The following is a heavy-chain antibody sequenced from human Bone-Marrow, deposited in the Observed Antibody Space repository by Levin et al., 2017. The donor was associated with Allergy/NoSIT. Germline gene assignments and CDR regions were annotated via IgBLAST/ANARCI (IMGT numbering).Heavy chain of an antibody. J-gene: IGHJ4*02. Sequence: SETLSLTCKVSGVSISGGTYYWSWIRQRPGKALEFIGNIDDSGTTYFNSSLKSRVTISIETSKSQFSLKLTSVTAADTAVYFCAREFWRGGYYFDYWGQGTLVTVSS. CDR3: AREFWRGGYYFDY. D-gene: IGHD3-3*01. CDR2: IDDSGTT. CDR1: GVSISGGTYY. V-gene: IGHV4-31*03.